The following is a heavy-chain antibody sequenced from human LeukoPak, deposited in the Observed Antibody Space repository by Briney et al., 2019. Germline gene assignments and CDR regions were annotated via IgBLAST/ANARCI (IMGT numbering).Heavy chain of an antibody. V-gene: IGHV3-30*04. CDR1: GFTFSSYA. CDR2: ISYDGSNK. J-gene: IGHJ6*03. Sequence: PGGSLRLSCAASGFTFSSYAMHWVRQAPGKGLEWVAVISYDGSNKYYADSVKGRFTISRDNSKNTLYLQMNSLRAEDTAVYYCAKDVGQQLARPCYYMDVWGKGTTVTISS. CDR3: AKDVGQQLARPCYYMDV. D-gene: IGHD6-13*01.